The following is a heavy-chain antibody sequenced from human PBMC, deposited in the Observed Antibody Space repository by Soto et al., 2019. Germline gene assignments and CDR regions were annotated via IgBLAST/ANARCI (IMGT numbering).Heavy chain of an antibody. Sequence: QVQLVESGGGVVQPGRSLRLSCAASGFTFRNYAMHWVRQAPGKGLECVAVIAYDGGNKFYRDYVKGRFTISRDNSKNKLYLQVSSLRDEDTAVYYCARGDREDIAVVLGVRPGEYGVDVWGQGTTVTVSS. J-gene: IGHJ6*02. CDR2: IAYDGGNK. CDR1: GFTFRNYA. V-gene: IGHV3-30-3*01. D-gene: IGHD2-15*01. CDR3: ARGDREDIAVVLGVRPGEYGVDV.